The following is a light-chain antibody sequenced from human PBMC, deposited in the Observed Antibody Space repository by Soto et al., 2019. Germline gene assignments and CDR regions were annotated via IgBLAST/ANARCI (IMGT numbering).Light chain of an antibody. CDR2: DAS. J-gene: IGKJ1*01. CDR1: QSISSW. V-gene: IGKV1-5*01. CDR3: HQHNSDSLGWT. Sequence: DIQMTQSPSTLSASVGDRDTITCRASQSISSWLARYQQKPGKAPKLLIYDASSLESGVPSRFSGSGSGSEFTLSISSLLSDDFVTYYCHQHNSDSLGWTLGQETKL.